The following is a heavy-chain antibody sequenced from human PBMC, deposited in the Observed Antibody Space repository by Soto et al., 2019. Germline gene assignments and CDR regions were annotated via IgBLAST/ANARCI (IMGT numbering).Heavy chain of an antibody. V-gene: IGHV3-74*01. D-gene: IGHD3-3*01. J-gene: IGHJ4*02. CDR3: ARGAFGAYYFDF. Sequence: EVQLVESGGGLVQPGGSLRLSCAASGFTFTSYWIHWVRQAPGKGLVWVSRIKGDEITTNYADSVKGLFTISRDNAKNTLYLQINSLRAEDTAVYYCARGAFGAYYFDFWGQGTLVTVSS. CDR1: GFTFTSYW. CDR2: IKGDEITT.